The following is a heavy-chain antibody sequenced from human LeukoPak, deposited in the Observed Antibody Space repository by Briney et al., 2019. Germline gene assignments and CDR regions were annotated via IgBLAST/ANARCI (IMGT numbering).Heavy chain of an antibody. V-gene: IGHV1-46*01. CDR1: GYTFTRYY. CDR3: ARDSPYDSSGYYSGGGDAFDI. Sequence: GASVKVSCKASGYTFTRYYIHWVRQAPGQGLEWMGIINPSGGSTSYAQKFQGRVTMTRDMSTSTVYMELSSLRSEDTAVYYCARDSPYDSSGYYSGGGDAFDIWGQGTMVTVSS. J-gene: IGHJ3*02. CDR2: INPSGGST. D-gene: IGHD3-22*01.